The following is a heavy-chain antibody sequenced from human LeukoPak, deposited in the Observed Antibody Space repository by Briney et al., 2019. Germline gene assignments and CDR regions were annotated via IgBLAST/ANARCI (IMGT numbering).Heavy chain of an antibody. J-gene: IGHJ6*02. CDR2: INPNSGGT. CDR1: GYTFTGYY. V-gene: IGHV1-2*02. CDR3: ARDLFSSSWYVIVYYYGMDV. Sequence: ASVKVSCKASGYTFTGYYMHWVRQAPGQGLEWMGWINPNSGGTNYAQKFQRRVTMTRDTSISTAYMELSRLRSDDTAVYYCARDLFSSSWYVIVYYYGMDVWGQGTTVTVSS. D-gene: IGHD6-13*01.